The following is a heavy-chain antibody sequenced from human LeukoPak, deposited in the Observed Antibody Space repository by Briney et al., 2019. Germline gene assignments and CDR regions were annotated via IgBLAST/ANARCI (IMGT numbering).Heavy chain of an antibody. CDR3: TTDQFSGSYLYFDY. V-gene: IGHV3-30*03. D-gene: IGHD1-26*01. J-gene: IGHJ4*02. Sequence: PGGSLRLSCAASGFTFSSYGIHWVRQAPGKGLEWVAVISYNGNNKFYADSVRGRFTISRDNSKNTLYLQMNSLKTEDTAVYYCTTDQFSGSYLYFDYWGQGTLVTVSS. CDR2: ISYNGNNK. CDR1: GFTFSSYG.